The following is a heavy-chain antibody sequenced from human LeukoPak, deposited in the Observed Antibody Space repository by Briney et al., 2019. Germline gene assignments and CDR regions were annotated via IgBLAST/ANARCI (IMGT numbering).Heavy chain of an antibody. D-gene: IGHD3-3*01. Sequence: GGSLRLSCAVSGFTVSSNYMSWVRQAPGKGLQWVSTIFRDGSRYYEDSVRGRFSISRDDSKNILSLQMTNLRAEDTAVYYCARDFYDFWGGYWVWGQGTLVTVSS. CDR1: GFTVSSNY. J-gene: IGHJ4*02. CDR2: IFRDGSR. V-gene: IGHV3-53*01. CDR3: ARDFYDFWGGYWV.